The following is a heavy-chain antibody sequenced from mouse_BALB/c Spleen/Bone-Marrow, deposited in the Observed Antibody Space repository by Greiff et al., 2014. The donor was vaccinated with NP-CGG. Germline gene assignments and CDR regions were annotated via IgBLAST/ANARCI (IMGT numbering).Heavy chain of an antibody. Sequence: EVKLMESGGDLVKPGGSPKLSCAASGFTFSSYGMSWVRQTPEKRLEWVATISGGGSYIYYADNVKGRFIISRDNAKNNLYLQVRSLRSEDTALYYCAREGYDYDWFADWGQGTLVTVSA. J-gene: IGHJ3*01. CDR1: GFTFSSYG. CDR2: ISGGGSYI. V-gene: IGHV5-9-2*01. CDR3: AREGYDYDWFAD. D-gene: IGHD2-4*01.